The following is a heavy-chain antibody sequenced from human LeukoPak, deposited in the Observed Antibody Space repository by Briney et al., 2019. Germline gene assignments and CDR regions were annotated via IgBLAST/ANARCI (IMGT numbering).Heavy chain of an antibody. J-gene: IGHJ4*02. V-gene: IGHV3-64*01. Sequence: PGGSLCISCAASGVTFSTYAMNWVRLGPGLGLEYVSAISSNGGSTYYANSVKGRFMISRDNSKNTLYIQMGSLRAEDMAVYYCARGGITMVRGEIFDYWGQGTLVTVSS. D-gene: IGHD3-10*01. CDR3: ARGGITMVRGEIFDY. CDR2: ISSNGGST. CDR1: GVTFSTYA.